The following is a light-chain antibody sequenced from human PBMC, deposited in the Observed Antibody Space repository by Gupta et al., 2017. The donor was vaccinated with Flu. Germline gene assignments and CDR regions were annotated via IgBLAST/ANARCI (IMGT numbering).Light chain of an antibody. Sequence: VKITCILSSGHANDDIAWHQQQPEKGPRFLMKVHRGGSLTKGDGIPARVSGASSGAERYLTISSLQSEDEADYYCQTWSNGIQVFGGGTKVTVL. CDR3: QTWSNGIQV. CDR2: VHRGGSL. J-gene: IGLJ3*02. CDR1: SGHANDD. V-gene: IGLV4-69*01.